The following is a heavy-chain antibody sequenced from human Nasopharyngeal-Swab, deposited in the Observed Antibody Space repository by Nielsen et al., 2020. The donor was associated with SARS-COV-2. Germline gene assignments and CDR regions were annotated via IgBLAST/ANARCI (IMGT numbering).Heavy chain of an antibody. Sequence: SVKVSCKASGGTFSSYAISWVRQAPGQGLEWMGGIIPIFGTANYAQKFQGRVTITADESTSTAYMELSSLRPEDTAVYYCAAELIASGWYSGYYYYGMDVWGQGTTVTVSS. J-gene: IGHJ6*02. CDR3: AAELIASGWYSGYYYYGMDV. V-gene: IGHV1-69*13. CDR1: GGTFSSYA. D-gene: IGHD6-19*01. CDR2: IIPIFGTA.